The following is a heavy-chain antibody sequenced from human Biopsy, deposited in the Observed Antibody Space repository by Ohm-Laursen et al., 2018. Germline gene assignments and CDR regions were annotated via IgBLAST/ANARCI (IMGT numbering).Heavy chain of an antibody. CDR3: ARRGSGGRSFDY. V-gene: IGHV4-59*08. CDR2: SHYSGST. Sequence: SQTLSLTCAVSGGSIGSDYWAWIRQSPGKGLEWIAYSHYSGSTNYNPSLRHRVTISVDTSKNQFSLKVTSVTVADTAVFYCARRGSGGRSFDYWGQGSLVTVSS. CDR1: GGSIGSDY. D-gene: IGHD2-15*01. J-gene: IGHJ4*02.